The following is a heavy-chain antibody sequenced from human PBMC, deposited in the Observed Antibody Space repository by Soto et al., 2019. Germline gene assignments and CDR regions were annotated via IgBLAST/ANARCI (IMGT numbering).Heavy chain of an antibody. Sequence: QVQLVQSGGEVKKPGASVKVSCKASGYTFTSYGINWVRQAPGQGLEWMGWISAYNGNTNYAQKFQGRVTMTTDTSTRTAYMELRSLRSDDTAVYYCARVKKVVPVSWLDPWGQGALVTVSS. V-gene: IGHV1-18*01. CDR1: GYTFTSYG. J-gene: IGHJ5*02. D-gene: IGHD3-10*02. CDR3: ARVKKVVPVSWLDP. CDR2: ISAYNGNT.